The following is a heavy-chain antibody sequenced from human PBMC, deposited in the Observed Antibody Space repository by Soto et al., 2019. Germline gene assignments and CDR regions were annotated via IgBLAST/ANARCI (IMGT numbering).Heavy chain of an antibody. CDR3: AKDSVAGPSGLFDY. D-gene: IGHD6-19*01. CDR2: ISWNSGSI. Sequence: GGSLRLSCAASGFTFSSYAMHWVRQAPGKGLEWVSGISWNSGSIGYADSVKGRFTISRDNAKNSLYLQMNSLRAEDTALYYCAKDSVAGPSGLFDYWGQGTLVTVSS. J-gene: IGHJ4*02. V-gene: IGHV3-9*01. CDR1: GFTFSSYA.